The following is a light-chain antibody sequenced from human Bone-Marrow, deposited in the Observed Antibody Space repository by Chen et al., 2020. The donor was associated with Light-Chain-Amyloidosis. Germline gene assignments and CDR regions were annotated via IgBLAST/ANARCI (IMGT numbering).Light chain of an antibody. V-gene: IGLV2-14*01. CDR3: SSYTITNTLV. CDR1: SSDVGGDNH. CDR2: EVT. J-gene: IGLJ1*01. Sequence: QSALTQPASVSGSPGQSITISCTGTSSDVGGDNHVSWYQQHPDKAPKLMIYEVTHRPSWVPDRFSGSKSDNTAALTISGLQTEDEADYLCSSYTITNTLVFGSGTRVTVL.